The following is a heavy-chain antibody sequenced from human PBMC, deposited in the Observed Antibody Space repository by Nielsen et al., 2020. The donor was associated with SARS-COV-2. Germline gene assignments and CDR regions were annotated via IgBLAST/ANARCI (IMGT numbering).Heavy chain of an antibody. CDR2: IKQDGSEK. Sequence: GGSLRLSCAASGFTFSSYWMNWVRQAPGKGLEWVANIKQDGSEKYYGDSVKGRFTISRDNAKNSLYLQMNSLRAEDTAVYYCVRDSSVDIWSGYPVDWGQGTLVTVSS. CDR3: VRDSSVDIWSGYPVD. V-gene: IGHV3-7*01. D-gene: IGHD3-3*01. J-gene: IGHJ4*02. CDR1: GFTFSSYW.